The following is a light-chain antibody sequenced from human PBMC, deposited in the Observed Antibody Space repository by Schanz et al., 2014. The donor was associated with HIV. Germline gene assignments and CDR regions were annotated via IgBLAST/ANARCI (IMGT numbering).Light chain of an antibody. V-gene: IGKV1-9*01. CDR2: ATS. CDR1: QGFGSY. Sequence: DIQLTQSPSFLSASVGDRITITCRASQGFGSYLAWYQQKPGKAPKLLIYATSTLQNGVPSRFSGSGSGTSFTLTISSLQPEDYATYFCQHFDSLPITFGQGTRLEIK. J-gene: IGKJ5*01. CDR3: QHFDSLPIT.